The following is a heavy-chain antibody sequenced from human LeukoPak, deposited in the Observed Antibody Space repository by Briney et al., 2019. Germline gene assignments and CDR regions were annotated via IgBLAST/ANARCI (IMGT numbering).Heavy chain of an antibody. CDR2: IYYSGST. D-gene: IGHD4-23*01. CDR3: ARPKDYGGNVGGWFDP. V-gene: IGHV4-59*04. J-gene: IGHJ5*02. CDR1: GGSIRSYY. Sequence: PSETLSLTCTVSGGSIRSYYWSWIRQPPGKGLEWIGYIYYSGSTYYNPSLKSRVTISVDTSKNQFSLKLSSVTAADTAVYYCARPKDYGGNVGGWFDPWGQGTLVTVSS.